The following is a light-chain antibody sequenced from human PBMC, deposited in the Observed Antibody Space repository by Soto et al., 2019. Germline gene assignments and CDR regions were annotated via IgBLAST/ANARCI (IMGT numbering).Light chain of an antibody. CDR1: SSDVGSYNL. CDR2: EVS. Sequence: QSVLTQPASVSGSPGQSITISCTGTSSDVGSYNLVSWYQQHPGKAPKLMIYEVSKRPSGVSNRFSGSKSGNTASLTISGLQAEDEADDYCCSYAGSSTFLFGGGTKVTVL. J-gene: IGLJ2*01. CDR3: CSYAGSSTFL. V-gene: IGLV2-23*02.